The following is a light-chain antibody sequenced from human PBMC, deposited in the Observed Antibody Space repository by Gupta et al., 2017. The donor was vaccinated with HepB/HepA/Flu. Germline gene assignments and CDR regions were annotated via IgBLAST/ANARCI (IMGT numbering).Light chain of an antibody. CDR3: SSYTGSNTLDV. V-gene: IGLV2-14*03. Sequence: QSALPQPASVSGSPGQSITISCTGTSSDVGGYNYVSWYQQHPGRAPKLMIYDVSNRPSGVSNRVSGSKSGNTASLTISGLQAEDEADDYCSSYTGSNTLDVFGTGTKVTVL. J-gene: IGLJ1*01. CDR2: DVS. CDR1: SSDVGGYNY.